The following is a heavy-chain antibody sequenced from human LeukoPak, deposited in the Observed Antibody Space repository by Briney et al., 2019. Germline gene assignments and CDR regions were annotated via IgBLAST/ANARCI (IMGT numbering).Heavy chain of an antibody. CDR2: INHSGST. CDR3: ARDGSGHDTDY. J-gene: IGHJ4*02. V-gene: IGHV4-34*01. CDR1: GGSFSGYY. D-gene: IGHD5-12*01. Sequence: SETLSLTCAVYGGSFSGYYWSWIRQPPGKGLEWIGEINHSGSTNYNPSLKSRVTISVDTSKNQFSLKLSSVTAADTAVYYCARDGSGHDTDYWGQGTLVTVSS.